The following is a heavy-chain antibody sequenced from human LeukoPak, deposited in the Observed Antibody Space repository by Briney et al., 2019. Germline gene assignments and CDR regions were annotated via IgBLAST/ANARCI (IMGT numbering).Heavy chain of an antibody. J-gene: IGHJ6*02. CDR2: IIPILGTA. CDR1: GGTFSSYA. D-gene: IGHD3-9*01. Sequence: SVKVSCKAAGGTFSSYAISWVRQAPGQGLEWMGGIIPILGTANYAQKFQGRVTITADESTSTAYMELSSLRSEDTAVYYCARGLRYFDWLGMDVWGQGTTVTVSS. CDR3: ARGLRYFDWLGMDV. V-gene: IGHV1-69*13.